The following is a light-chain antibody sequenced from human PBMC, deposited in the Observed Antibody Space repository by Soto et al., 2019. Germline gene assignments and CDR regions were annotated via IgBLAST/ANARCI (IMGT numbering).Light chain of an antibody. J-gene: IGKJ1*01. V-gene: IGKV1-39*01. CDR3: QQSDSTPWT. CDR2: AAS. Sequence: DIQMTQSPSSLSASVGDRVTITCRASQSISSYLNWYQQKPGKAPKLLIYAASSMQSGVPSRFSSSGYRTDFTITIRILQPEDFATYYCQQSDSTPWTFGQGTKVEIK. CDR1: QSISSY.